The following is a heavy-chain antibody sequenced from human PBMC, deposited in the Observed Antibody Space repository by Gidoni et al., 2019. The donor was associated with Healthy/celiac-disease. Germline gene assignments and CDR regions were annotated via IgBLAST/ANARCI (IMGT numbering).Heavy chain of an antibody. CDR2: IYHSGST. J-gene: IGHJ3*02. D-gene: IGHD3-9*01. V-gene: IGHV4-4*02. CDR3: AREISSPIFHRLIGAFDI. CDR1: GGSISSSNW. Sequence: QVQLQESGPGLVKPSGTLSLTCAVSGGSISSSNWWSWVRQSPGKGLEWIGEIYHSGSTNYNPSLKSRVTISVYKSKNQFSLKLSSVTAADTAVYYCAREISSPIFHRLIGAFDIWGQGTMVTVSS.